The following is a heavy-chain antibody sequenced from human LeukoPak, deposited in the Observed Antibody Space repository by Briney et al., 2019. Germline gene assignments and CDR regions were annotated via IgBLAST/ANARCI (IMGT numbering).Heavy chain of an antibody. J-gene: IGHJ5*02. D-gene: IGHD3-3*01. CDR2: ISANDGST. CDR3: AKDPPGIHDFRLGNWFDP. V-gene: IGHV3-23*01. CDR1: GFTFSNYG. Sequence: AGGSLRLSCTASGFTFSNYGMSWVRQAPGKGLEWVAAISANDGSTYYAGAVKGRFTISRDNSKNTLYLQMNSLRVEDTAVFYCAKDPPGIHDFRLGNWFDPWGQGTLVTVSS.